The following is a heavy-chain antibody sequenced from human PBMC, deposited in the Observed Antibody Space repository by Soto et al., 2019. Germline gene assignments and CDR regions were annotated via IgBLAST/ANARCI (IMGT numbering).Heavy chain of an antibody. CDR3: ARHLPGTVFGQDY. D-gene: IGHD3-3*01. V-gene: IGHV4-59*08. CDR1: GGSIISYY. J-gene: IGHJ4*02. Sequence: LSETLSLTCIVSGGSIISYYWSWIRQPPGKGLEWIGQIYSSGSTSYNPSLKSRVTISIDASENQFSLKLSSVTAADTAVYYCARHLPGTVFGQDYWGPGSQVNVSS. CDR2: IYSSGST.